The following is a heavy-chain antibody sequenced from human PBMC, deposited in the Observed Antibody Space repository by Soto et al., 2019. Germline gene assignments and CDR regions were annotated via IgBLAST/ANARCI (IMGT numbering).Heavy chain of an antibody. Sequence: GGSLRLSCAASGFTFSSYAMSWVRQAPGKGLEWVSAISGSGGSTYYADSVKGRFTISRDNSKNTLYLQMNSLRAEDAAVYYCASKGPSMVRGYPFDYWGQGTLVTVSS. CDR2: ISGSGGST. D-gene: IGHD3-10*01. J-gene: IGHJ4*02. CDR1: GFTFSSYA. V-gene: IGHV3-23*01. CDR3: ASKGPSMVRGYPFDY.